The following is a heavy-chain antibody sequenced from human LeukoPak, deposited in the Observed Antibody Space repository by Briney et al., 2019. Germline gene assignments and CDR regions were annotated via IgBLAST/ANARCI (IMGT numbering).Heavy chain of an antibody. CDR2: INHSGST. CDR3: ARGTKAAVFYYYYGMDV. J-gene: IGHJ6*02. D-gene: IGHD6-13*01. Sequence: SETLSLTCAVYGGSFSGYYRSWIRQPPGMGLEWIGEINHSGSTNYNPSLKSRVTISVDTSKNQFSLKLSSVTAADTAVYYCARGTKAAVFYYYYGMDVWGQGTTVTVSS. V-gene: IGHV4-34*01. CDR1: GGSFSGYY.